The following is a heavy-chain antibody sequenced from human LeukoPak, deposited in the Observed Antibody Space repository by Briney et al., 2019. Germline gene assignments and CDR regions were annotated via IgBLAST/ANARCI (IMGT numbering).Heavy chain of an antibody. CDR3: AKPHDYGDYGRDY. D-gene: IGHD4-17*01. Sequence: GGSLRLSCEASGFTFSIYAMIWVRQAPGKGLEWVSSLSGSGGNTYYADSVKGRFTISRDNSKNTLYLQMNSLRAEDTAVYYCAKPHDYGDYGRDYWGQGTLVTVSS. CDR1: GFTFSIYA. J-gene: IGHJ4*02. V-gene: IGHV3-23*01. CDR2: LSGSGGNT.